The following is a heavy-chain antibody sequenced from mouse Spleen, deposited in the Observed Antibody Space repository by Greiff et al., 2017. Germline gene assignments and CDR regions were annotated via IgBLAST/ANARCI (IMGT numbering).Heavy chain of an antibody. Sequence: VQLQQPGAELVKPGASVKLSCKASGYTFTSYWMQWVKQRPGQGLEWFGEIDPSDSYTNYNQKFKGKATLTVDTSSSTAYMQLSSLTSEDSAVYYCASNYYGSSYGDYWGQGTTLTVSS. CDR2: IDPSDSYT. V-gene: IGHV1-50*01. D-gene: IGHD1-1*01. J-gene: IGHJ2*01. CDR1: GYTFTSYW. CDR3: ASNYYGSSYGDY.